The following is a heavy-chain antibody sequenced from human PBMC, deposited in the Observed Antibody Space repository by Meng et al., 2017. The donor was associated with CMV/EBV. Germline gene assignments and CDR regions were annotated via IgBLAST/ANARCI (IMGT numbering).Heavy chain of an antibody. V-gene: IGHV4-39*01. Sequence: SETLSLTCTVSGGSISSSSYYWGWIRQPPGKGLEWIGSIYYSGSTYYNPSLKSRVTISVDTSKNQFSLKLSSVTAADTAVYYCARQNAMVRGVTAGWGQGTLVTVSS. D-gene: IGHD3-10*01. CDR1: GGSISSSSYY. CDR3: ARQNAMVRGVTAG. CDR2: IYYSGST. J-gene: IGHJ4*02.